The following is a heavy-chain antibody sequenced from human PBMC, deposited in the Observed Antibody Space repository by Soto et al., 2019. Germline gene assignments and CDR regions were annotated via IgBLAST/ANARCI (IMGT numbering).Heavy chain of an antibody. CDR2: ISYDGSNK. CDR3: ARDKAVVLDY. D-gene: IGHD2-15*01. Sequence: QVQLVESGGGVVQPGRSLRLSCAASGFTFSSYAMHWVRQAPGKGLEWVAVISYDGSNKYYADSVKGRFTISRDNSKNTLNLQMNSLRAEDTAVYYCARDKAVVLDYWGQGTLVTVSS. CDR1: GFTFSSYA. J-gene: IGHJ4*02. V-gene: IGHV3-30-3*01.